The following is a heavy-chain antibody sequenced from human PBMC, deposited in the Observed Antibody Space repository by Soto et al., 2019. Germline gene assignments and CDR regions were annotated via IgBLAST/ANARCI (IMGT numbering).Heavy chain of an antibody. CDR3: ARVVPGAEAWFGP. V-gene: IGHV1-18*01. J-gene: IGHJ5*02. CDR2: ISLYSDGT. D-gene: IGHD2-2*01. CDR1: GYTVSNYG. Sequence: ASVKVSCKTSGYTVSNYGITWVRQAPGQPLEWLGWISLYSDGTNYAQKFQGRVSMTTDTSTTTAYMELRSLRSDDTAVYYCARVVPGAEAWFGPWGQGTLVTVSS.